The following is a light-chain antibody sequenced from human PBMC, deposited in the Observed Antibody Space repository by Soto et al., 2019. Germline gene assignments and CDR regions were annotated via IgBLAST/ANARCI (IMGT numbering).Light chain of an antibody. Sequence: QSALTQPRSVSGSPGQSVTISCIGSSSDLGIYNYVSWYQHHPGKAPKLIIYDVYQRPSGVPDRFSASKSDNTASLTISVLQAEDEADYYCCSYAGSYTWLFGGGTKLTVL. J-gene: IGLJ3*02. CDR3: CSYAGSYTWL. CDR1: SSDLGIYNY. CDR2: DVY. V-gene: IGLV2-11*01.